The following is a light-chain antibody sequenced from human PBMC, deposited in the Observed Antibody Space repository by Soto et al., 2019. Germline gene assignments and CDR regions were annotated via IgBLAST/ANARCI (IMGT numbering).Light chain of an antibody. Sequence: EILLTQSPATLSLSPGERATLSCRASRSVSSYLAWYQQKPGQAPRLLIYDASNRATGIPARFSGSGSGTDFTLPISSLEPEDFAXXXCQQRXNXPTFGQGPKGDIK. CDR2: DAS. CDR3: QQRXNXPT. CDR1: RSVSSY. V-gene: IGKV3-11*01. J-gene: IGKJ1*01.